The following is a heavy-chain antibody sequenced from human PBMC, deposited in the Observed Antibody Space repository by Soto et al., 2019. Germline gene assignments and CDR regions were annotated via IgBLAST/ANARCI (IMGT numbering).Heavy chain of an antibody. CDR2: ISGSGGST. J-gene: IGHJ4*02. Sequence: GGSLRLSCAASGFTFSSYAMSWVRQAPGKGLEWVSAISGSGGSTYYADSVKGRFTISRDNSKNTLYLQMNSPRAEDTAVYYCAKGGYSSSWYVITYWGQGTLVTVSS. D-gene: IGHD6-13*01. V-gene: IGHV3-23*01. CDR3: AKGGYSSSWYVITY. CDR1: GFTFSSYA.